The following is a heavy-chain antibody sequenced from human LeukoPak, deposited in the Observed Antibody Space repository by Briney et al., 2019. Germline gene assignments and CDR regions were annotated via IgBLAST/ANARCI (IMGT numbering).Heavy chain of an antibody. CDR3: ARDLGAAAGYDY. D-gene: IGHD6-13*01. CDR1: GYTFISYD. J-gene: IGHJ4*02. CDR2: IIPILGIA. Sequence: SVKVSCKASGYTFISYDVNWVRQAPGQGLKWMGRIIPILGIANYAQKFQGRVTITADKSTSTAYMELSSLRSEDTAVYYCARDLGAAAGYDYWGQGTLVTVSS. V-gene: IGHV1-69*04.